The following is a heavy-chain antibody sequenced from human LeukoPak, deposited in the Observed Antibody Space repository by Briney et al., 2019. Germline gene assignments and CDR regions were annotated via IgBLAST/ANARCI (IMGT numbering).Heavy chain of an antibody. V-gene: IGHV3-43*01. J-gene: IGHJ3*02. CDR3: AKDIAAAGTGAFDI. D-gene: IGHD6-13*01. Sequence: SGGSLRLSCAASGFTFDDYTMHWVRQAPGKGLEWVSLISWDGGSTYYADSVEGRFTISRDNSKNSLYLQMNSLRAEDMALYYCAKDIAAAGTGAFDIWGQGTMVTVSS. CDR2: ISWDGGST. CDR1: GFTFDDYT.